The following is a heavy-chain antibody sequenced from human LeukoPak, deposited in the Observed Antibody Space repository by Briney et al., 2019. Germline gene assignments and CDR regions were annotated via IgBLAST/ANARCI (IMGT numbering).Heavy chain of an antibody. Sequence: GGSLRLSCAASGFTVSSSYMSWVRQAPGKGLEWVSVIYSGGSTYYADSVKGRFTISRDNSKNTLYLQMNSLRAEDTAVYYCARETTYYYDSSGYSGYYFDYWGQGTLVTVSS. V-gene: IGHV3-53*01. D-gene: IGHD3-22*01. CDR2: IYSGGST. J-gene: IGHJ4*02. CDR3: ARETTYYYDSSGYSGYYFDY. CDR1: GFTVSSSY.